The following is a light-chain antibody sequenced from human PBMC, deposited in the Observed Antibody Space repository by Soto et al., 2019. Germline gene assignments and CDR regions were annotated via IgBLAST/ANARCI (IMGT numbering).Light chain of an antibody. Sequence: QSVLTQPASVSGSPGQSITISCTGTNSDVGGYNYVSWYQQHPGKAPKLMIYDVSNRPSGVSNRFSGSKSGNTASLTISGLQAEDEADYYCSSYTSSSTLYVFGTGTRSPS. J-gene: IGLJ1*01. CDR2: DVS. CDR1: NSDVGGYNY. CDR3: SSYTSSSTLYV. V-gene: IGLV2-14*01.